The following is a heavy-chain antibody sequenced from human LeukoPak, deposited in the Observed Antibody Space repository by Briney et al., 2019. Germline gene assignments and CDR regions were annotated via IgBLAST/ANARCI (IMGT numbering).Heavy chain of an antibody. CDR2: IYHSGST. J-gene: IGHJ4*02. CDR1: GGSISSSNW. V-gene: IGHV4-4*02. CDR3: ARDHYYDSSGYYN. D-gene: IGHD3-22*01. Sequence: SSETLSLTCAVSGGSISSSNWWSWVRQPPGKGLEWIGEIYHSGSTNYNPSLKSRVTISVDKSKNQFSLKLSSVTAADTAVYYCARDHYYDSSGYYNWGQGTLVTVSS.